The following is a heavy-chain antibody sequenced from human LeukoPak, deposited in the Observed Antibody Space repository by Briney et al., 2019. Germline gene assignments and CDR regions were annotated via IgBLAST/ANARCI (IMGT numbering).Heavy chain of an antibody. CDR2: ISSSSSYI. V-gene: IGHV3-21*01. Sequence: PGGSLRLSCAASGFTFDDYGMSWVRQAPGKGLEWVSSISSSSSYIYYADSVKGRFTISRDNAKNSLYLQMNSLRAEDTAVYYCARELYYYDSSGYSGAFDIWGQGTMVTVSS. J-gene: IGHJ3*02. CDR3: ARELYYYDSSGYSGAFDI. D-gene: IGHD3-22*01. CDR1: GFTFDDYG.